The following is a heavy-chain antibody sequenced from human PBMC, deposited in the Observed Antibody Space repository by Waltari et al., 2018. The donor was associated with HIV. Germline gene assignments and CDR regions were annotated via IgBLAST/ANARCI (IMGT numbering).Heavy chain of an antibody. J-gene: IGHJ4*02. Sequence: QINLKESGPTLVKPTQTLTLTCNFSGFSLTTSGVGVAWIRQPPGKALEWLALIYWNDDRRYSPSLKTKLTITKDISKNQVVLTMANMDPVDTATYFCARDYGSGNYRGFDYWGQGILVTVSS. CDR3: ARDYGSGNYRGFDY. CDR2: IYWNDDR. CDR1: GFSLTTSGVG. V-gene: IGHV2-5*01. D-gene: IGHD3-10*01.